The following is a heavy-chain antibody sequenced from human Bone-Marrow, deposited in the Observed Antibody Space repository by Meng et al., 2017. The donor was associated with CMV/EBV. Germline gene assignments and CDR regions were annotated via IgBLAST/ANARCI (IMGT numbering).Heavy chain of an antibody. V-gene: IGHV1-2*02. J-gene: IGHJ6*02. D-gene: IGHD2-8*01. CDR1: GYTFTGYY. Sequence: ASVKVSCKASGYTFTGYYMHWVRQAPGQGLEWMGWINPNSGGTNYAQKFQGRVTMTRDTSTSTVYMELSSLRSEDTAVYYCARDPTTYGILPLWGYYYGMDVWGQGTTVTVSS. CDR3: ARDPTTYGILPLWGYYYGMDV. CDR2: INPNSGGT.